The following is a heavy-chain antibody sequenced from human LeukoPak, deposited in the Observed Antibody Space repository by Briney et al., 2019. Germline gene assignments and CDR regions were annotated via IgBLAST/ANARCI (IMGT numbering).Heavy chain of an antibody. CDR3: ARHSSSWYVAA. CDR2: IYDRGNI. V-gene: IGHV4-38-2*01. CDR1: GYSISSGYY. D-gene: IGHD6-13*01. J-gene: IGHJ5*02. Sequence: SETLSLTCAVSGYSISSGYYWGWIRQPRGKGLEWIGSIYDRGNIYYNPSLKSRVTRSVDTSKNQFSLKLSSVTAADTAVYYCARHSSSWYVAAWGQGTLVTVSS.